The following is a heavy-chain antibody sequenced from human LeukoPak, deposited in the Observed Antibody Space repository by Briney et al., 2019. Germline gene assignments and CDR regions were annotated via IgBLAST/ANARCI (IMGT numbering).Heavy chain of an antibody. D-gene: IGHD3/OR15-3a*01. CDR2: VYYTGTT. CDR1: GISISGNY. Sequence: SETLSLTCTVSGISISGNYWTWIRQPPGKGLEWIGSVYYTGTTNYNPSLKSRVTISVDTSKNQFSLNLSSVTAADTAVYYCARQEIGLRSFDPWGQGTLVTVSS. V-gene: IGHV4-59*08. CDR3: ARQEIGLRSFDP. J-gene: IGHJ5*02.